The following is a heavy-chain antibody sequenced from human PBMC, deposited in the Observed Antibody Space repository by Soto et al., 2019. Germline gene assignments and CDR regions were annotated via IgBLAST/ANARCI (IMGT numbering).Heavy chain of an antibody. CDR2: ISAYNGNT. Sequence: EASVKVSCKASGYAFTSYGMSRVRRAPVQGLEWMGWISAYNGNTNYAQKLQGRVTMTTATSTSTAYMELRSLRSDDTAVYYCARDTPDGYCRGDCSFDYCGPGPLLTVST. V-gene: IGHV1-18*04. CDR1: GYAFTSYG. J-gene: IGHJ4*02. CDR3: ARDTPDGYCRGDCSFDY. D-gene: IGHD2-21*02.